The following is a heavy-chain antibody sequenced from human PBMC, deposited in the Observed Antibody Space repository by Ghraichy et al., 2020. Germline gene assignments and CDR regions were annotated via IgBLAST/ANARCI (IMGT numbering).Heavy chain of an antibody. D-gene: IGHD1-26*01. CDR2: ISHSGIS. J-gene: IGHJ4*02. CDR1: GGSLSGYY. CDR3: ARGRRELGRFDS. Sequence: SETLSLTCGVYGGSLSGYYWTWIRRPPGKGLEWIGEISHSGISRYSPSLKSRVIISIETSKNQFSLLLRSVTAADTAVYYCARGRRELGRFDSWGQGTLVTVSS. V-gene: IGHV4-34*01.